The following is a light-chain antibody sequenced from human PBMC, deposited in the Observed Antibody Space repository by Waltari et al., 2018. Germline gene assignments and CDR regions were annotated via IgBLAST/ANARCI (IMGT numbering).Light chain of an antibody. Sequence: SYGLPQAPSVSVSPGQTARITSSGDTLPNESATWYQQKPGQAPVLVIYKDSERPSGIPERFSGSRAGTTVALTINGVQAEDEAEYYCQSSDSSGSYVLFGGGTKLTVL. J-gene: IGLJ3*02. CDR3: QSSDSSGSYVL. V-gene: IGLV3-25*03. CDR2: KDS. CDR1: TLPNES.